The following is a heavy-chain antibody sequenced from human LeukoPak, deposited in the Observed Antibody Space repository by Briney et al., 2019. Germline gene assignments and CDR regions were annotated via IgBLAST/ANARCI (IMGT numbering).Heavy chain of an antibody. CDR3: AKMDTAMVEYFDY. D-gene: IGHD5-18*01. J-gene: IGHJ4*02. CDR2: ISGSGGST. CDR1: GFTFSSYA. Sequence: GGSLRLSCAASGFTFSSYAMSGVRQAPGKGLEWVSAISGSGGSTYYADSVKGRFTISRDNSKNTLYLQMNSLRAEDTAVYYCAKMDTAMVEYFDYWGQGTLVTVSS. V-gene: IGHV3-23*01.